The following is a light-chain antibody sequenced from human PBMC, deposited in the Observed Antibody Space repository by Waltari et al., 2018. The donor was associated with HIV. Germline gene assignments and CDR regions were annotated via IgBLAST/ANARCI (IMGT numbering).Light chain of an antibody. Sequence: QSVLTQPPSASGTPGQRVTISCSGSSSSIGSNYVSWYQQLPGTAPKLLIHRKNQRPSGVPDRFSGSKSGTSASLAISGLRSEDEADYYCAAWDDSLSGYVFGTGTKVTVL. CDR2: RKN. CDR3: AAWDDSLSGYV. J-gene: IGLJ1*01. V-gene: IGLV1-47*01. CDR1: SSSIGSNY.